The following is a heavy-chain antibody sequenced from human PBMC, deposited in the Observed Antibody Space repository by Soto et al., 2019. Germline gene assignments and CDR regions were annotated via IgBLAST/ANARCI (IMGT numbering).Heavy chain of an antibody. D-gene: IGHD6-6*01. CDR1: GGSFSGYY. V-gene: IGHV4-34*01. J-gene: IGHJ4*02. Sequence: SETLSLTCAVYGGSFSGYYWSWIRQPPGKGLEWIGEINHSGSTNYNPSLKSRVTISVDTSKNQFSLKLSSVTAADTAVYYCAVESSHSSSHDLGNYWGQGTLVTVSS. CDR3: AVESSHSSSHDLGNY. CDR2: INHSGST.